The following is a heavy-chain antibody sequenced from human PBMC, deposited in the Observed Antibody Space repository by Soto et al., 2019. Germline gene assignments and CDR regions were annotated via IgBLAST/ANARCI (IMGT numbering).Heavy chain of an antibody. V-gene: IGHV1-18*01. D-gene: IGHD6-13*01. J-gene: IGHJ5*02. CDR2: ISAYNGNT. CDR1: GDTFTSSG. CDR3: ARDGSAAGIVWFDP. Sequence: GASVEVSSKASGDTFTSSGMSWVRQSPGQGLEWMGWISAYNGNTNYAQKLQGRVTMTTDTSTSTAYMELRSLRSDDTAVYYCARDGSAAGIVWFDPWGQGTLVTVSS.